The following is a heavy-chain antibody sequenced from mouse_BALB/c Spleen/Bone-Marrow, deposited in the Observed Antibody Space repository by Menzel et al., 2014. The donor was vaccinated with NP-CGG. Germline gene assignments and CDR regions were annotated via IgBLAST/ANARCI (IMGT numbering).Heavy chain of an antibody. CDR1: GYTFTDYD. J-gene: IGHJ3*01. D-gene: IGHD2-12*01. CDR3: TSYDWFAY. Sequence: LQESGAELVRPGASVTLSCKASGYTFTDYDMHWVKQTPVHGLEWIGAIDPETGGTAYNQKFKGKATLTADKSSSTAYMELRSLTSEDSAVYYCTSYDWFAYWGQGTLVTVSA. V-gene: IGHV1-15*01. CDR2: IDPETGGT.